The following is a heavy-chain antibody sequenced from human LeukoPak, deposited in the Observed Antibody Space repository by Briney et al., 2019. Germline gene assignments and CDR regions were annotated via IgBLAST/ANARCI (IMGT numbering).Heavy chain of an antibody. CDR3: AKSVSWCSWYFDY. D-gene: IGHD4/OR15-4a*01. CDR2: ISSSGSMV. Sequence: GGSLRLSCAASGFTFSSYSMSWVRQAPGKGLEWVSYISSSGSMVFYADSVKGRFTISRGNSKSTVHLQMNSLRAEDTAVYYCAKSVSWCSWYFDYWGQGTLVTVSS. J-gene: IGHJ4*02. V-gene: IGHV3-48*01. CDR1: GFTFSSYS.